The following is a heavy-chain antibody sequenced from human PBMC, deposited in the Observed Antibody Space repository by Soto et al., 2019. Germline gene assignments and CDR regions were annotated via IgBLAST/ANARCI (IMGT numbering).Heavy chain of an antibody. V-gene: IGHV4-31*03. CDR3: ARGPLDRVVPANLGKLGGYCFDY. Sequence: TSETLSLTCTVSGGSISSGGYYWSWIRQHPGKGLEWIGYIYYSGSTNYNPSLKSRVTISVDTSKNQFSLKLSSVTAADTAVYYCARGPLDRVVPANLGKLGGYCFDYWGQGTLVTVSS. CDR1: GGSISSGGYY. J-gene: IGHJ4*02. CDR2: IYYSGST. D-gene: IGHD2-2*01.